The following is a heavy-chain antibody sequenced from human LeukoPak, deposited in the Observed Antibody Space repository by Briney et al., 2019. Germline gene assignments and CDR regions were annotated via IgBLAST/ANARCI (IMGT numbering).Heavy chain of an antibody. CDR1: GFTFGSYA. D-gene: IGHD3-9*01. V-gene: IGHV3-23*01. Sequence: GGSLRLSCAASGFTFGSYAMSWVRQAPGKGLEWVSAISGSGGSTYYADSVKGRFTISRDNSKNTLYLQMNSLRAEDTAVYYCAKDRRYDILTGYPDYWGQGTLVTVSS. CDR2: ISGSGGST. CDR3: AKDRRYDILTGYPDY. J-gene: IGHJ4*02.